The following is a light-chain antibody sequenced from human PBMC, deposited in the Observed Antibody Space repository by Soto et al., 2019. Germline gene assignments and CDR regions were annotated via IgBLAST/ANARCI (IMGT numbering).Light chain of an antibody. CDR3: QQYNSYSPNT. CDR2: DAS. Sequence: DIQMTQSPSTLSASVGDRVTITCRASQSISSWLAWYQQKPGKAPKLLIYDASSLESGVPSRFIGSGSGTEFTLTISCLQPDDFATYYCQQYNSYSPNTFGQGTKLEIK. V-gene: IGKV1-5*01. CDR1: QSISSW. J-gene: IGKJ2*01.